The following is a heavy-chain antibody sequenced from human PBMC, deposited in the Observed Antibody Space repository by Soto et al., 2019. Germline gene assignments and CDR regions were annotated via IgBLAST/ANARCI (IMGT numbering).Heavy chain of an antibody. D-gene: IGHD6-19*01. V-gene: IGHV3-21*01. CDR2: ISGGSSYI. CDR1: GFTFSTYS. CDR3: ARGDSSGWDFDY. Sequence: GGSLRLSCAASGFTFSTYSMNWVRQAPGRGLEWVSPISGGSSYIYYADSVKGRFTISRDNAKNSLYLQMNSLRAEDTAVYYCARGDSSGWDFDYWGQGTLVTVSS. J-gene: IGHJ4*02.